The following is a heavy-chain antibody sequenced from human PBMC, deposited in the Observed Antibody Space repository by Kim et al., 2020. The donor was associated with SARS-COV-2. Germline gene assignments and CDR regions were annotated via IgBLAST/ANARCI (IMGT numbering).Heavy chain of an antibody. D-gene: IGHD3-16*01. CDR2: SK. J-gene: IGHJ4*02. Sequence: SKSYGKKCQDRVTMTRNTSTSTVYMELSSLRSEDTAVYYCARDTSFYFDYWGQGTLVTVSS. V-gene: IGHV1-46*01. CDR3: ARDTSFYFDY.